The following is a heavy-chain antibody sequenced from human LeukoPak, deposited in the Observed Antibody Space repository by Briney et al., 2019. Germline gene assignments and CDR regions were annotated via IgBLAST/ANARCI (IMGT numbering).Heavy chain of an antibody. CDR1: GFTFSSYA. CDR3: ARETWFDP. J-gene: IGHJ5*02. CDR2: ISTNGDGT. V-gene: IGHV3-64*04. Sequence: GGSLRLSCSASGFTFSSYAMHWVRQAPGKGLEFVSAISTNGDGTYYADSVKGRFTISRDNSKNTLYLQMNSLRDEDTAVYYCARETWFDPWGQGTLVTVSS.